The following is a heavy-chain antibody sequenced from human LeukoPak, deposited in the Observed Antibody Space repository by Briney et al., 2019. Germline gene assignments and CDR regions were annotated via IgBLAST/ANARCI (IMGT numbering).Heavy chain of an antibody. V-gene: IGHV4-30-2*01. Sequence: SQTLSLTCTVSGGSISSGDFPWSWIRQPPGKGLEWIGYIFHTGHTSYNPSLKSRVTISVDMSKNQLSLRLTSVTAADTAVYYCARGFYGAGSHFDYWGQGTLVTVSS. D-gene: IGHD3-10*01. CDR3: ARGFYGAGSHFDY. CDR1: GGSISSGDFP. CDR2: IFHTGHT. J-gene: IGHJ4*02.